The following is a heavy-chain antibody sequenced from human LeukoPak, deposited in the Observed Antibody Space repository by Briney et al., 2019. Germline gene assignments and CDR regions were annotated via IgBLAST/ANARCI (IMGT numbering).Heavy chain of an antibody. J-gene: IGHJ4*02. D-gene: IGHD2-2*01. CDR1: GFTFSDYY. CDR2: ISSRGSTI. V-gene: IGHV3-11*01. CDR3: ARESYCSSTSCYGGDY. Sequence: PGGFLRLSCAASGFTFSDYYMSWIRRAPGKGLEWVSYISSRGSTIYYADSVKGRFTISRDNAKNSLYLQMNSLRAEDTAVYYCARESYCSSTSCYGGDYWGQGTLVTVS.